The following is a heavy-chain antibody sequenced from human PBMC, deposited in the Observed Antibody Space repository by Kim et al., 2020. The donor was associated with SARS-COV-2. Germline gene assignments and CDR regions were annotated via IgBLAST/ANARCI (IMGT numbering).Heavy chain of an antibody. J-gene: IGHJ6*02. D-gene: IGHD3-10*01. Sequence: GGSLRLSCAASGFTFSSYAMSWVRQAPGKGLEWVSAISGSGGSTYYADSVKGRFTISRDNSKNTLYLQMNSLRAEDTAVYYCAKAGAFMVRGGIYYYYYGMDVWGQGTTVTVSS. CDR3: AKAGAFMVRGGIYYYYYGMDV. V-gene: IGHV3-23*01. CDR1: GFTFSSYA. CDR2: ISGSGGST.